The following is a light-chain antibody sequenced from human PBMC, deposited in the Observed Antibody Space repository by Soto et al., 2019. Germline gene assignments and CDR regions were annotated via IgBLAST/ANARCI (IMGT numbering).Light chain of an antibody. CDR1: SSDVGGYNY. V-gene: IGLV2-14*03. CDR3: SSYTSSSSLGV. J-gene: IGLJ1*01. CDR2: EVT. Sequence: QSVLTQPASVSGSPGQWITISCTGTSSDVGGYNYVSWYQQHPGKAPKLMIYEVTNRPSGVSNRFSGSKSGNTASLTISGLQVEDEADYYCSSYTSSSSLGVFGTGTKVTVL.